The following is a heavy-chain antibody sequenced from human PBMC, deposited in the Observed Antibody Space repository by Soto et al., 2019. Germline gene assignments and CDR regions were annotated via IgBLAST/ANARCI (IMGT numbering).Heavy chain of an antibody. Sequence: QVQLVESGGGVVQPGRSLRLSCAASGFTFSSYAMHWVRQAPGKGLDLVAVISYDGSNKYYADSVKCRFTISRDNSKNTLYLQMNSLRAEDTAVYYCARDSNYYDSSGPLGYWGQGTLVTVSS. CDR3: ARDSNYYDSSGPLGY. J-gene: IGHJ4*02. CDR1: GFTFSSYA. V-gene: IGHV3-30-3*01. CDR2: ISYDGSNK. D-gene: IGHD3-22*01.